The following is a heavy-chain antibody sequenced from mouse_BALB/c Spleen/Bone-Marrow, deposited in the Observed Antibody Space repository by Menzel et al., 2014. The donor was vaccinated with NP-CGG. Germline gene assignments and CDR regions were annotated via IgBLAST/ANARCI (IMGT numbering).Heavy chain of an antibody. CDR2: IYPGDGST. J-gene: IGHJ1*01. CDR1: GYTFSNYD. Sequence: QVQLKESGPELVKPGALVKISCKASGYTFSNYDINWVKQRPGQGLEWIGWIYPGDGSTKYNERFKGKATLTADKSSSTAYMQLSSLASENSAVYFCARGGGSSGYFDVWGAGTTVTVSS. V-gene: IGHV1S56*01. CDR3: ARGGGSSGYFDV. D-gene: IGHD3-1*01.